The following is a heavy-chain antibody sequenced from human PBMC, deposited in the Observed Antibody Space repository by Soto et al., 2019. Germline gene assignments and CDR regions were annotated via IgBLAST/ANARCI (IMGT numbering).Heavy chain of an antibody. CDR1: GFSFSSYA. Sequence: QVRLVESGGGVVQPGRSLRLSCTASGFSFSSYAMYWFRQPPGKGLEWVAVISHDGINKHYADSVKGRVTVSRDNSNHSLDLQLNSLRGEDTAMYYCARDMYSSDYFVKLFGPWGQGTLVTVSS. V-gene: IGHV3-30-3*01. J-gene: IGHJ5*02. CDR3: ARDMYSSDYFVKLFGP. D-gene: IGHD3-22*01. CDR2: ISHDGINK.